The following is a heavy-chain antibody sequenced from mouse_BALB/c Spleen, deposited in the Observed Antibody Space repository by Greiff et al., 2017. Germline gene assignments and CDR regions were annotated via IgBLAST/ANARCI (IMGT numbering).Heavy chain of an antibody. CDR1: GFTFSDYG. V-gene: IGHV5-15*02. Sequence: EVQRVESGGGLVQPGGSRKLSCAASGFTFSDYGMAWVRQAPGKGPEWVAFISNLAYSIYYADTVTGRFTISRENAKNTLYLEMSSLRSEDTAMYYCARDGDYYGPWFAYWGQGTLVTVSA. CDR3: ARDGDYYGPWFAY. CDR2: ISNLAYSI. J-gene: IGHJ3*01. D-gene: IGHD1-2*01.